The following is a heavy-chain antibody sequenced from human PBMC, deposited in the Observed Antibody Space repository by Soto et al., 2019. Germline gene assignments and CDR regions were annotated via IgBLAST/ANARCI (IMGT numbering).Heavy chain of an antibody. Sequence: SETLSLTCTVSGGSLGSSSYYWGWIRQSPGKGLEWIGDIYYSGNTFYNPSLKSRVTISVDTSKNQFYLHLSSVTAADTAIFYCASIAAPGTTHFDFWGQGTLVTSPQ. CDR2: IYYSGNT. CDR1: GGSLGSSSYY. V-gene: IGHV4-39*01. D-gene: IGHD6-13*01. CDR3: ASIAAPGTTHFDF. J-gene: IGHJ4*02.